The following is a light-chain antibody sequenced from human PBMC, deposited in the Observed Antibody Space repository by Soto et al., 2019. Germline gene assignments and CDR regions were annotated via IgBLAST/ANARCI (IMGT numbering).Light chain of an antibody. V-gene: IGKV3-15*01. J-gene: IGKJ2*01. Sequence: DIVMTQSPDTLSVSPGERATLSCRASESVRSNLAWYHQQRGQAPRLVIYDASTRATGVPARISGSGSGTEFTLSIRSLQSEDLXVXXXXXYNXWPPNTFGQGTKLEIK. CDR3: XXYNXWPPNT. CDR1: ESVRSN. CDR2: DAS.